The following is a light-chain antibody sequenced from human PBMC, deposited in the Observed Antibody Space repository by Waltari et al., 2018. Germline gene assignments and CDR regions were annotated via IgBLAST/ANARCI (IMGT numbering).Light chain of an antibody. CDR1: QSVLYSSNNKNY. CDR2: WAS. V-gene: IGKV4-1*01. J-gene: IGKJ1*01. CDR3: QQYYSTPQT. Sequence: DIVMTQSPDSLAVSLGERATINCKSSQSVLYSSNNKNYLAWYQQKPGQPPKLLIYWASTRESGVPDRFSGRGSGTDFTLNISSLQAEDVAVYYCQQYYSTPQTFGQGTKVEIK.